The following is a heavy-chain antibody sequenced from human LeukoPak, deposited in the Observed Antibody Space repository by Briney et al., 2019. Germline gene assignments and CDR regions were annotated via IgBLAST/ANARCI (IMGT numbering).Heavy chain of an antibody. CDR1: GYTFTGYY. V-gene: IGHV1-2*02. CDR2: INPNSGGT. Sequence: ASVKVSCKASGYTFTGYYMHWVRQAPGQGLEWMGWINPNSGGTNYAQKFQGRVTMTRDTSISTAYMELSRLRSDDTAVYYCPRVRGARGPIDYWGQGTLVTVSS. J-gene: IGHJ4*02. CDR3: PRVRGARGPIDY. D-gene: IGHD3-16*01.